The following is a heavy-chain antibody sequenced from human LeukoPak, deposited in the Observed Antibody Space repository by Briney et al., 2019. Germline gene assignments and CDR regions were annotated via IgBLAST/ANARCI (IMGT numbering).Heavy chain of an antibody. V-gene: IGHV4-59*01. D-gene: IGHD1-26*01. CDR3: ARGTYSGSYSGYFDY. Sequence: KSSETLSLTCTVSGGSISSFYWSWIRQSPGKGLEWIGYIYKSATTNYNPSLKSRVTISVDTSKKQFSLKVNSVTAADTAVYYCARGTYSGSYSGYFDYWGQGTLVTVSS. J-gene: IGHJ4*02. CDR2: IYKSATT. CDR1: GGSISSFY.